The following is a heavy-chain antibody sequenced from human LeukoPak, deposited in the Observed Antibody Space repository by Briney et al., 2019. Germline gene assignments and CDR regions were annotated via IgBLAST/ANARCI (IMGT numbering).Heavy chain of an antibody. V-gene: IGHV4-34*01. D-gene: IGHD3-3*01. CDR1: GGSFSGYY. J-gene: IGHJ5*02. Sequence: ASETLSLTCAVYGGSFSGYYWSWIRQPPGKGLEWIGEINHSGSTNYNPSLKSRVTISVDTSKNQFSLKLSSVTAADTAVYYCARGKRAYYDFWSGYYVGRFWFDPWGQGTLVTVSS. CDR2: INHSGST. CDR3: ARGKRAYYDFWSGYYVGRFWFDP.